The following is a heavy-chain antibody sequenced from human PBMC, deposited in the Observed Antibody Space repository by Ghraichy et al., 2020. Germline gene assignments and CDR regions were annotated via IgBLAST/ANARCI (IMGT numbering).Heavy chain of an antibody. CDR3: ARKYSSGSSQYYFDY. CDR2: IIPIFGTA. D-gene: IGHD6-19*01. V-gene: IGHV1-69*13. CDR1: GGTFSSYA. J-gene: IGHJ4*02. Sequence: SVKVSCKASGGTFSSYAISWVRQAPGQGLEWMGGIIPIFGTANYAQKFQGRVTITADESTSTAYMELSSLRSEDTAVYYCARKYSSGSSQYYFDYWGQGTLVTVS.